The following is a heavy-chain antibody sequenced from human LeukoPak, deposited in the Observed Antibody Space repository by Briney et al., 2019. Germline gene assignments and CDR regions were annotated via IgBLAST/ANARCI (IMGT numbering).Heavy chain of an antibody. CDR3: AKVSLNMVNDAFDI. V-gene: IGHV3-30*02. Sequence: PGGSLRLSCAASGFTFRSYGMHWVRQAPDKGLEWVAFIRYDGSRKYYADSVKGRFTISRDNSKNTLYLQMNSLRAEDTAMYYCAKVSLNMVNDAFDIWGQGTMVSVSS. J-gene: IGHJ3*02. CDR1: GFTFRSYG. D-gene: IGHD4/OR15-4a*01. CDR2: IRYDGSRK.